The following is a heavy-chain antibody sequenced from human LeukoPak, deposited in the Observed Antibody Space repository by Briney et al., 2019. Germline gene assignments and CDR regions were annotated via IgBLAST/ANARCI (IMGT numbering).Heavy chain of an antibody. D-gene: IGHD5-12*01. Sequence: PSETLSLTCTVSGGSISSGGYYWRWIRQPPGKGLEWIGEINHSGSTKYNPSLKSRVTISVDTSTKQFFLRLTSVTAADTAVYYCACHAVRYSAYDREEDAFDIWGQGTMVTVSS. CDR2: INHSGST. J-gene: IGHJ3*02. V-gene: IGHV4-39*07. CDR1: GGSISSGGYY. CDR3: ACHAVRYSAYDREEDAFDI.